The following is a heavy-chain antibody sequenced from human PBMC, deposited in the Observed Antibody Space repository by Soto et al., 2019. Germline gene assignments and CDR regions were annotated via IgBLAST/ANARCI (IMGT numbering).Heavy chain of an antibody. CDR1: GFTFSSYA. J-gene: IGHJ4*02. CDR2: ISGSGGST. D-gene: IGHD3-3*01. V-gene: IGHV3-23*01. CDR3: AKDPYSRFLEWLSYFDY. Sequence: GGSLRLSCAASGFTFSSYAMSWVRQAPGKGLEWVSAISGSGGSTYYADSVKGRFTISRDNSKNTLYLQMNSLRAEDTAVYYCAKDPYSRFLEWLSYFDYWGQGTLVTVSS.